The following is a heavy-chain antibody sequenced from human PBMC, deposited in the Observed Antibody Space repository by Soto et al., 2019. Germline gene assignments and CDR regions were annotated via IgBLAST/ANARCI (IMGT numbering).Heavy chain of an antibody. CDR1: GFSFGGYA. CDR3: AKWGGYYAYYSEMDV. V-gene: IGHV3-23*04. CDR2: VSGGGTST. Sequence: EVQLVESGGDFVQPGGSLRLSCAGYGFSFGGYAMSWVRQAPGKGLEWISGVSGGGTSTYYAGSVKGRFTISRDSSVVYLQMNSLRADDTDVYYCAKWGGYYAYYSEMDVWGRGTTVTVSS. D-gene: IGHD1-26*01. J-gene: IGHJ6*02.